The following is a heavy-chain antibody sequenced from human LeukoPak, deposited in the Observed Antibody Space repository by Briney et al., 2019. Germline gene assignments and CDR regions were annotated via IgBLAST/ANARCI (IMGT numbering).Heavy chain of an antibody. CDR3: ATAPRWLQFGYFDY. D-gene: IGHD5-24*01. CDR1: GFTFSSYA. J-gene: IGHJ4*02. Sequence: GGSLRLSCATSGFTFSSYAMHWVRQAPGKGLEWVTLIQYDGSNKYYTDTVKGRFTVSRDSSKNTLYLQMNSLRPEDTAVYYCATAPRWLQFGYFDYWGQGTLVTVSS. CDR2: IQYDGSNK. V-gene: IGHV3-30*02.